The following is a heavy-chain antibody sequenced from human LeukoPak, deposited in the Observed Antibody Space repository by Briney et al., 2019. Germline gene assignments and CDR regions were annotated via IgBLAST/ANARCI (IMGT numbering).Heavy chain of an antibody. CDR2: ISYDGSNK. Sequence: GGSLRLSCAASGFTFSSYAVHWVRQAPGKGLEWVAVISYDGSNKYYADSVKGRFTISRDNSKNTLYLQMNSLRAEDTAVYYCARGQQLAPPFGYWGQGTLVTVSS. CDR1: GFTFSSYA. D-gene: IGHD6-13*01. J-gene: IGHJ4*02. V-gene: IGHV3-30-3*01. CDR3: ARGQQLAPPFGY.